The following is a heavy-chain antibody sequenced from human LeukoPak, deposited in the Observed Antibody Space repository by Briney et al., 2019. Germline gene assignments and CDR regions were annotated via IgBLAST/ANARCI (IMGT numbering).Heavy chain of an antibody. CDR3: ARDPTGGDSPIDY. CDR2: ISAYNGNT. CDR1: GYTFTSYG. J-gene: IGHJ4*02. V-gene: IGHV1-18*01. Sequence: ASVKVSCKASGYTFTSYGISWVRQAPGQGLEWMGWISAYNGNTNYAQKLQGRVTMTTDTSTSTACMELRSLRSDDTAVYCCARDPTGGDSPIDYWGQGTLVTVSS. D-gene: IGHD2-21*02.